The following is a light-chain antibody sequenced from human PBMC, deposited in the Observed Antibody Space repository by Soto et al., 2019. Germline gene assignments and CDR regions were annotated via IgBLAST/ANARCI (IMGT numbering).Light chain of an antibody. V-gene: IGLV2-23*02. Sequence: QPVLTQPASVSGSPGQSITISCTATSSDIGSYNLVSWYQHHPGKAPKLMIYEVSERPSGVSHRFSGSKSGNTASLTISGLQAEDEADYYCCSYAGSSTLVFGAGTKVTVL. J-gene: IGLJ2*01. CDR1: SSDIGSYNL. CDR2: EVS. CDR3: CSYAGSSTLV.